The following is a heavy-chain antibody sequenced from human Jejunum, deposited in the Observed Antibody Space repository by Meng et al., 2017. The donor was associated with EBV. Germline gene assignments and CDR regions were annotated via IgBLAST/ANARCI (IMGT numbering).Heavy chain of an antibody. CDR1: GGSITNNNW. CDR3: AREIWGYCSSTSCPSMDV. Sequence: QVQLQESGPGLVTPSGTLSLTCAVSGGSITNNNWWGWVRQPPGKGLEWIGEIYHSGSTNYNPSLKSRVTMSVDKSKNQLSLKLSSVTAADTAVYYCAREIWGYCSSTSCPSMDVWGQGTTVTVSS. J-gene: IGHJ6*02. CDR2: IYHSGST. V-gene: IGHV4-4*02. D-gene: IGHD2-2*01.